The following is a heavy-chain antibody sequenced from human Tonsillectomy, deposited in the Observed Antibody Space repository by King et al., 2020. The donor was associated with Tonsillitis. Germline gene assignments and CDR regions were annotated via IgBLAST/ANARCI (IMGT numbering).Heavy chain of an antibody. CDR2: INHSGST. CDR3: ARVPGHYDTSGYYYAFNN. CDR1: GGSFSGYY. D-gene: IGHD3-22*01. V-gene: IGHV4-34*01. Sequence: VQLPQWGAGLLKPSETLSLTCAVYGGSFSGYYWSWIRQPPGKGLEWIGEINHSGSTNYNPSLKSRVTISVDPSKNQFTLKLSSVTDADTAVYYCARVPGHYDTSGYYYAFNNWGQGTLVTVSS. J-gene: IGHJ4*02.